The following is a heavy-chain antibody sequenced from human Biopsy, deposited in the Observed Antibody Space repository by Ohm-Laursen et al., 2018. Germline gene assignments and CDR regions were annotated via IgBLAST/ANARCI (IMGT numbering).Heavy chain of an antibody. CDR1: RDSISNYY. V-gene: IGHV4-59*01. Sequence: GTLSLTCTVSRDSISNYYWTWIRQSPGKGLEWIGYIYYTGSTNYNPSVKSRVTISVDTSKNQFSLKLNSATAADTAVYFCARGSRGGHLNTTLITGKNLDSWGQGILVTVSS. J-gene: IGHJ4*02. CDR3: ARGSRGGHLNTTLITGKNLDS. D-gene: IGHD3-16*01. CDR2: IYYTGST.